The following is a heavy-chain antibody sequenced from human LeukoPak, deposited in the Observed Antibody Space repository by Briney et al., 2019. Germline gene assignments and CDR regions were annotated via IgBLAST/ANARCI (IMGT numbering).Heavy chain of an antibody. CDR1: GGTFSNYA. CDR2: ISAYNGNT. D-gene: IGHD5-18*01. CDR3: ARDCGLLYSYGPTRPCYYYMDV. Sequence: ASVKVSCKASGGTFSNYAISWVRQAPGQGLEWMGWISAYNGNTNYAQKLQGRVTVTTDTSTSTAYMELRSLRSDDTAVYYCARDCGLLYSYGPTRPCYYYMDVWGKGTTVTVSS. V-gene: IGHV1-18*01. J-gene: IGHJ6*03.